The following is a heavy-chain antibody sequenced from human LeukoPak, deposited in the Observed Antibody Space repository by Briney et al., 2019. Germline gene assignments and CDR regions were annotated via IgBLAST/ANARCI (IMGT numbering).Heavy chain of an antibody. CDR1: GGSISSYY. J-gene: IGHJ5*02. CDR2: IYYSGST. V-gene: IGHV4-59*01. D-gene: IGHD2-2*01. CDR3: ARVGRDIGYCSSTSCYNWFDP. Sequence: PSETLSLTCTVSGGSISSYYWSWIRQPPGKGLEWIGYIYYSGSTNYNPSLKSRVTISVDTSKNQFSLKLSSVTAADTAVYYCARVGRDIGYCSSTSCYNWFDPWAREPWSPSPQ.